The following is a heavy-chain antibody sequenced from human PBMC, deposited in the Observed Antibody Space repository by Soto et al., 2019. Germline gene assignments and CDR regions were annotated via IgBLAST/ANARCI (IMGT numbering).Heavy chain of an antibody. V-gene: IGHV1-69*13. D-gene: IGHD3-22*01. J-gene: IGHJ3*02. CDR2: IIPIFGTA. CDR3: ARDYYYDRDAFDI. CDR1: GGTFSSYA. Sequence: SVKVSCKASGGTFSSYAISRVRQAPGQGLEWMGGIIPIFGTANYAQKFQGRVTITADESTSTAYMELSSLRSEDTAVYYCARDYYYDRDAFDIWGQGTMVTVSS.